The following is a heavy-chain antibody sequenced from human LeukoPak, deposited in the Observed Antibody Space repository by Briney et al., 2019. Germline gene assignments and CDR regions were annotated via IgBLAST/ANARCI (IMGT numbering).Heavy chain of an antibody. J-gene: IGHJ4*02. V-gene: IGHV3-23*01. CDR2: IGGSGGRT. D-gene: IGHD6-19*01. Sequence: GGSLKLSCTASGFTFSSYAMSWVRQAPGKGLEWVSTIGGSGGRTDNADSVKGRFTISRDNSKNTLYLQMNSLRAEDTAVYYCGKQRGSAVAGTGGVVYWGQGTLVTVSS. CDR3: GKQRGSAVAGTGGVVY. CDR1: GFTFSSYA.